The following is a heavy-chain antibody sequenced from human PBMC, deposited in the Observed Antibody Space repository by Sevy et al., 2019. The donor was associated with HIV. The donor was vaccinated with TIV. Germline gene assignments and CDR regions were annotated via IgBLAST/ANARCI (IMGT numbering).Heavy chain of an antibody. CDR1: EFIFTGYW. J-gene: IGHJ3*02. CDR3: ARAGGWGNINHSNQILDI. Sequence: GSLRLSCAASEFIFTGYWMNWVRQAPGKGLEWVANIDQDGSDKRYVDSVRGRFTISRDNANNFLYLQMSSLRVDDTAVYYCARAGGWGNINHSNQILDIWGHGTKVTVSS. CDR2: IDQDGSDK. V-gene: IGHV3-7*01. D-gene: IGHD3-16*01.